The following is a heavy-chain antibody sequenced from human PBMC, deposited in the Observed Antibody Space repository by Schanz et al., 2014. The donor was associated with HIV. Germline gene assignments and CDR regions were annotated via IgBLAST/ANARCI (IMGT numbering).Heavy chain of an antibody. J-gene: IGHJ6*02. CDR1: GFTFRSYG. CDR2: ISFDGSNK. Sequence: QVQLVESGGGVVQPGRSLRLSCAASGFTFRSYGMHWVRQAPGKGLEWMAVISFDGSNKYYADSVKGQFTISRDNSKNTLYLQMNSLRAEDTAVYYCAREKYSSTWWRAGLYFYGMDVWGQGTTVTVSS. CDR3: AREKYSSTWWRAGLYFYGMDV. V-gene: IGHV3-30*03. D-gene: IGHD6-13*01.